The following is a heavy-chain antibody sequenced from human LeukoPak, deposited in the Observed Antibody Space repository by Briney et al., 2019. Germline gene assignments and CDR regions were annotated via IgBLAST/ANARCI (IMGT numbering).Heavy chain of an antibody. CDR1: GFSFRSYS. Sequence: PGGSLRLSCAASGFSFRSYSMIWVRQAPGKGLEWVSYITSSSSTTYYADSVKGRFTISRDNAKNSLYLQMRSLRAEDTAVYYCARDYTYCTSTSCYAAWGQGTLVTVSS. D-gene: IGHD2-2*01. CDR3: ARDYTYCTSTSCYAA. J-gene: IGHJ5*02. CDR2: ITSSSSTT. V-gene: IGHV3-48*01.